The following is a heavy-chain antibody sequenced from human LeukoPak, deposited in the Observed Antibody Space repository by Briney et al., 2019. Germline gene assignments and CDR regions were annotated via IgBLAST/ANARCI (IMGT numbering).Heavy chain of an antibody. J-gene: IGHJ5*02. D-gene: IGHD1-26*01. CDR2: ISAYNGNT. Sequence: GASVKVSCKASGYTFTSYGISWVRQAPGQGLEWMGWISAYNGNTNYAQKLQGRVTMTTDTPTSTAYMELRSLRSDDTAVYYCARRIVGATTTFSPIPRSDWFDPWGQGTLVTVSS. CDR3: ARRIVGATTTFSPIPRSDWFDP. V-gene: IGHV1-18*01. CDR1: GYTFTSYG.